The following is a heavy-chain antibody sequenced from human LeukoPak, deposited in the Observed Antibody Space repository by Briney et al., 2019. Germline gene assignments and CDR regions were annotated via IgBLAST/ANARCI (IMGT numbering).Heavy chain of an antibody. J-gene: IGHJ4*02. Sequence: GSLRLSCAASGFIFSSSWMSWVRQAPGKGLEWVANIKQDGNEKYYVDSVKGRFTISRDNAKNSLYLQMDSLRAEDTAVYYCARDDSLRCMVYWGQGTLVTVSS. CDR3: ARDDSLRCMVY. CDR2: IKQDGNEK. CDR1: GFIFSSSW. D-gene: IGHD2-8*01. V-gene: IGHV3-7*01.